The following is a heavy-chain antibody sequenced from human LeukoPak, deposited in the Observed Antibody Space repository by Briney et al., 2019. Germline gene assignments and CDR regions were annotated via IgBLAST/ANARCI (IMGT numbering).Heavy chain of an antibody. CDR3: ARDGYSSGWYEVDY. V-gene: IGHV1-18*01. CDR2: ISAYNGNT. J-gene: IGHJ4*02. Sequence: ASVKVSCKASGYTFTSYGISWVRQPPGQGLEWMGWISAYNGNTNYAQKLQGRVTMTTDTSTSTAYMELRSLRSDDTAVYYCARDGYSSGWYEVDYWGQGTLVTVSS. CDR1: GYTFTSYG. D-gene: IGHD6-19*01.